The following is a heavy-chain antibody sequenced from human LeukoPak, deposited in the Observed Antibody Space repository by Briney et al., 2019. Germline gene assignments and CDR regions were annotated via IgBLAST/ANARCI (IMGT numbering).Heavy chain of an antibody. CDR2: IHNSVNI. CDR3: ARTKQWLAFDI. CDR1: GDSISSYY. Sequence: SETLSLTCTVSGDSISSYYWSWSRLAPGKGLEWIGNIHNSVNINYNPALKSRVTIFIDTSKNQFSLRLTSMTAADTAVYYCARTKQWLAFDIWGQGAMVTVSS. V-gene: IGHV4-59*01. J-gene: IGHJ3*02. D-gene: IGHD6-19*01.